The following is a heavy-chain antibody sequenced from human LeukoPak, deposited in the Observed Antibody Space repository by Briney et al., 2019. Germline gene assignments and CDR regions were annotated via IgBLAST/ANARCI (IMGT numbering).Heavy chain of an antibody. CDR2: INHSGST. D-gene: IGHD3-22*01. Sequence: SETLSLTCAVYGGSFSGYYWSWIRQPPGKGLEWIGEINHSGSTNYNPSLKSRVTVSVDTSKNQFSLKLSSVTAADTAVYYCASIDSSGAFDYWGQGTLVTVSS. V-gene: IGHV4-34*01. J-gene: IGHJ4*02. CDR1: GGSFSGYY. CDR3: ASIDSSGAFDY.